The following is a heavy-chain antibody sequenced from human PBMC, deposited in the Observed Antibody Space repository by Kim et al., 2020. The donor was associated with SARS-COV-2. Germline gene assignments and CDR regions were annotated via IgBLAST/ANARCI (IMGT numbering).Heavy chain of an antibody. V-gene: IGHV3-11*05. D-gene: IGHD5-12*01. J-gene: IGHJ4*02. CDR3: ARDRVPTTDYDY. Sequence: NYAASVKGGFTISRTDARKSLYLQMNNLRAEDTAFYYCARDRVPTTDYDYWGQGTLVTVSS.